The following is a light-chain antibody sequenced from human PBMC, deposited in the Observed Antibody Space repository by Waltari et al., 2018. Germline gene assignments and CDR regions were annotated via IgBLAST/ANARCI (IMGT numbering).Light chain of an antibody. CDR2: GNN. CDR3: ASWDGSLGGVI. Sequence: QSVLRQPPSASGTPGPRVTIPCSGSHYNIRVNSVSWYTQPPGTAPNTLIYGNNQRPSGVPDRFSGSKSGTSASLAISGLRSEDEADYYCASWDGSLGGVIFGGGTKLTVL. CDR1: HYNIRVNS. V-gene: IGLV1-47*01. J-gene: IGLJ2*01.